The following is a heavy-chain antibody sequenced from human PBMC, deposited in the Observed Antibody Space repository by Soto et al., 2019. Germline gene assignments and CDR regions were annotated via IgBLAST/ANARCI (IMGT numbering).Heavy chain of an antibody. J-gene: IGHJ4*02. CDR1: GFTFSSYG. D-gene: IGHD2-21*02. CDR3: ARVPGAYCGGDCDRYVDY. Sequence: GGSLRLSCAASGFTFSSYGMHWVRQAPGKGLEWVAVIWYDGSNKYYADSVKGRFTISRDNSKNTLYLQMKSLRAEDTAVYYCARVPGAYCGGDCDRYVDYWGQGTLVTVSS. V-gene: IGHV3-33*01. CDR2: IWYDGSNK.